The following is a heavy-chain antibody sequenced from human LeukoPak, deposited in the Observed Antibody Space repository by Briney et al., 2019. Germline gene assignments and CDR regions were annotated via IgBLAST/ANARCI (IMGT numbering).Heavy chain of an antibody. CDR1: GGSISSYY. J-gene: IGHJ6*03. CDR2: IYYSGST. D-gene: IGHD6-13*01. CDR3: ARDMAPSSSWSPYMDV. Sequence: SETLSLTCTVSGGSISSYYWSWIRQPPGKGLEWIGYIYYSGSTNYNPSLKSRVTISVDMSKNQFSLKLSSVTAADTAVYYCARDMAPSSSWSPYMDVWGKGTTVTVSS. V-gene: IGHV4-59*01.